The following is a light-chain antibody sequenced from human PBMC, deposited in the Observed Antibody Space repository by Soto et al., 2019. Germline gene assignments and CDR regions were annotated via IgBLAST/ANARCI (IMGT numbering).Light chain of an antibody. CDR3: QQYGSSSWT. CDR1: QSVSSSY. J-gene: IGKJ1*01. Sequence: EIVLTQSPGTLSLSPGERATLSCRASQSVSSSYLAWYQQTPGQAPRLLIYGASSRATGIPDRFSGSGSGTDFTLTISRLEPEDFAVYYCQQYGSSSWTFGRGTKVEIK. V-gene: IGKV3-20*01. CDR2: GAS.